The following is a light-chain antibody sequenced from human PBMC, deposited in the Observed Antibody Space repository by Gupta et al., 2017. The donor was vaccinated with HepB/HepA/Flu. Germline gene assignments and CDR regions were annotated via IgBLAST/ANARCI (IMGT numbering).Light chain of an antibody. Sequence: DIVMTQSPLSLTVTPGEPASISCRSSQSLLYSNGYNYLDWYLQKPGQSPQLLIYLGSNRASGVPDRISGRGSGTDFTLKISRVEAEDVGVYYCMEALQTPLFGQGTKVEIK. CDR1: QSLLYSNGYNY. J-gene: IGKJ1*01. CDR3: MEALQTPL. V-gene: IGKV2-28*01. CDR2: LGS.